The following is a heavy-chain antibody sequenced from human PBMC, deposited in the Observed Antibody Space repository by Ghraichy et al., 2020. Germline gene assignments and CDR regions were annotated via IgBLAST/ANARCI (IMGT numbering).Heavy chain of an antibody. CDR1: GGSMSSYY. Sequence: SETLSLTCPVSGGSMSSYYWSWIRQPPGKGLEWIGYIYYSGRANSGSTNYNPSLKSRVTISVDASKNQFSLRLSSVTAADTAVYYCARMRSFDYWGQGTLVTVSS. J-gene: IGHJ4*02. CDR3: ARMRSFDY. CDR2: IYYSGRANSGST. V-gene: IGHV4-59*01.